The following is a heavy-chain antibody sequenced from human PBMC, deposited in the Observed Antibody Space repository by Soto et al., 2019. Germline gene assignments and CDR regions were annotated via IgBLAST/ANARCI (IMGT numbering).Heavy chain of an antibody. CDR1: GFTVSSNY. Sequence: EVQLVESGGGLIQRGGSLRLSCAVSGFTVSSNYMSWVRQAPGKGLEWVSLIYSGGSTYYADSVKGRFTISRGNSKNTLYLQMNSLRAEDTAVYYCATFIVGATMWGQGTLVTVSS. D-gene: IGHD1-26*01. V-gene: IGHV3-53*01. CDR2: IYSGGST. J-gene: IGHJ4*02. CDR3: ATFIVGATM.